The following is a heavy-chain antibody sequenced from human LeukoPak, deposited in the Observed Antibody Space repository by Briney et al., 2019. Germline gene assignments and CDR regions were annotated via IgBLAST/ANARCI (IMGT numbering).Heavy chain of an antibody. D-gene: IGHD4-17*01. Sequence: GGSLRLSCAASGFTFSNYAMNWVRQAPGKGLEWVSYINSRSGIIRYADSVKGRFTISRDNAKKSLDLQMNSLRAEDTAVYYCARDARDYGDYDYWGQGTLVIVSS. CDR2: INSRSGII. J-gene: IGHJ4*02. V-gene: IGHV3-48*01. CDR3: ARDARDYGDYDY. CDR1: GFTFSNYA.